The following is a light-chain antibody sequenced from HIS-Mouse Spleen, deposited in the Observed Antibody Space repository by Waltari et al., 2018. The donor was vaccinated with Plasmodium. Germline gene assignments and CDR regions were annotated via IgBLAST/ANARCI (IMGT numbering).Light chain of an antibody. Sequence: QSALTQPAPVSGSPGQSITLSCTGTSSHLGGYNYVSWYQQHPGKAPKLMIYDVSNRPSGGSNRFSGSKSGNTASLTISGLQAEDEADYYCSSYTSSNNLVFGGGTKLTVL. CDR2: DVS. CDR1: SSHLGGYNY. V-gene: IGLV2-14*03. J-gene: IGLJ2*01. CDR3: SSYTSSNNLV.